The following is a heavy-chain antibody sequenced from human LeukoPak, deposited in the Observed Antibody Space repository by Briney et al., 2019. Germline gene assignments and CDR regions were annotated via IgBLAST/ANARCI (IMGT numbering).Heavy chain of an antibody. Sequence: SETLSLTCTVSGGSISSYYWSWIRQPPGKGLEWIGYIYYSGSTNYNPSLKSRVTISVDASKNQFSLKPSSVTAADTAVYYCARDPGEGIAAAGPIIWGQGTLVTVSS. CDR1: GGSISSYY. V-gene: IGHV4-59*01. CDR3: ARDPGEGIAAAGPII. J-gene: IGHJ4*02. CDR2: IYYSGST. D-gene: IGHD6-13*01.